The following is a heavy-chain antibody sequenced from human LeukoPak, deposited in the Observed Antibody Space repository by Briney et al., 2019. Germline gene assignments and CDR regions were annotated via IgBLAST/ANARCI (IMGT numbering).Heavy chain of an antibody. D-gene: IGHD3-10*01. J-gene: IGHJ4*02. V-gene: IGHV4-31*03. Sequence: PSETLSLTCTVSGDSISSGGYFWNWIRQHPVKGLEWIGNIYNNGSTDYNPSLISRLTISLDTSKNQFSLRLSSVTAADTAVYYCASGVEFGDYVDYWGQGTLVTVSS. CDR2: IYNNGST. CDR3: ASGVEFGDYVDY. CDR1: GDSISSGGYF.